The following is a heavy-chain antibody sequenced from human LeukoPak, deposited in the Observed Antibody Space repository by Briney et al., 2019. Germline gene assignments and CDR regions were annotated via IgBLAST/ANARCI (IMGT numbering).Heavy chain of an antibody. CDR2: ISAYNGNT. Sequence: ASVKVSCKASGYTFTSCGISWVRQAPGQGLEWMGWISAYNGNTNYAQKLQGRVTMTTDTSTSTAYMELRSLRSDDTAVYYCARDLYSYGLNDYWGQGTLVTVSS. CDR1: GYTFTSCG. D-gene: IGHD5-18*01. J-gene: IGHJ4*02. V-gene: IGHV1-18*01. CDR3: ARDLYSYGLNDY.